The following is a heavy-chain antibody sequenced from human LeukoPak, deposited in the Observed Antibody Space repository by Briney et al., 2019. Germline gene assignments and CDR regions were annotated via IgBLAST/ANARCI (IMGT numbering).Heavy chain of an antibody. CDR1: GYTFTGYY. CDR3: ARDRVAAVPNFDY. Sequence: ASVKVSCKASGYTFTGYYMHWVRQAPGQGLEWMGWINPNSGGTNYAQKFQGRVTKTRDTSISTAYMELSRLRSDDTAVYYCARDRVAAVPNFDYWGQGTLVTVSS. D-gene: IGHD6-13*01. CDR2: INPNSGGT. V-gene: IGHV1-2*02. J-gene: IGHJ4*02.